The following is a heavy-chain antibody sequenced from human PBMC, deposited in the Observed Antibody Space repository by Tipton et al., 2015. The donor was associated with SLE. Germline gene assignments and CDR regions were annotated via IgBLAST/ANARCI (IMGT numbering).Heavy chain of an antibody. CDR2: IYYSGST. V-gene: IGHV4-59*01. D-gene: IGHD3-3*01. J-gene: IGHJ4*02. Sequence: TLSLTCTVSGGSINSYYWSWIRQPPGKGLEWIGYIYYSGSTNYKPSLKSRVTISVDTSKNQFSLKPNSVTAADTAMYFCARSPGRLRSMDYWGQGTLVTVSS. CDR3: ARSPGRLRSMDY. CDR1: GGSINSYY.